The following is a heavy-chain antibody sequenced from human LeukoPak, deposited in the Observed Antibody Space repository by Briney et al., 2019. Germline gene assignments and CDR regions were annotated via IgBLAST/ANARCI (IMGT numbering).Heavy chain of an antibody. V-gene: IGHV3-74*01. CDR3: ARGDSSGWSSYYYYYGMDV. CDR2: INTDGRST. Sequence: GGSLRLSCAASGFTFSSYWMHWGRQAPGKGLVWVSRINTDGRSTSYADSVSGGFTISRDNAKNTLYLKMNSLRAEDTAVYYCARGDSSGWSSYYYYYGMDVWGQGTTVTVSS. D-gene: IGHD6-19*01. J-gene: IGHJ6*02. CDR1: GFTFSSYW.